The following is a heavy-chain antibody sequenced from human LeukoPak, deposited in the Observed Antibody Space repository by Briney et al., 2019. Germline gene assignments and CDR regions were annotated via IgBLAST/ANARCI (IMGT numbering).Heavy chain of an antibody. CDR3: ARDVGSGWTERGSFDY. CDR2: INPSGGST. V-gene: IGHV1-46*01. J-gene: IGHJ4*02. Sequence: ASVKVSCKASGYTFTSYYMHWVRQAPGQGLEWMGIINPSGGSTSYAQKFQGRVTMTRDTSTSTVYMELSSLRSEDTAVYYCARDVGSGWTERGSFDYWGQGTLVTVSS. D-gene: IGHD6-19*01. CDR1: GYTFTSYY.